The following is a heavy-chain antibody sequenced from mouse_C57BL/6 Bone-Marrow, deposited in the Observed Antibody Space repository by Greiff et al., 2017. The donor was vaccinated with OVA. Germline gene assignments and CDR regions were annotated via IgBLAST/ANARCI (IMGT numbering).Heavy chain of an antibody. V-gene: IGHV1-64*01. CDR3: ARPYDYDREYYAMDY. D-gene: IGHD2-4*01. Sequence: VQLKQPGAELVKPGASVKLSCKASGYTFTSYWMHWVKQRPGQGLEWIGMIHPNSGSTNYNEKFKSKATLTVDKSSSTAYMQLSSLTSEDSAVYCCARPYDYDREYYAMDYWGQGTSVTVSS. CDR2: IHPNSGST. CDR1: GYTFTSYW. J-gene: IGHJ4*01.